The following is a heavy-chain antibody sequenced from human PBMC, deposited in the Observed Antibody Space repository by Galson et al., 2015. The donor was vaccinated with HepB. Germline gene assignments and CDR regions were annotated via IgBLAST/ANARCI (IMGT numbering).Heavy chain of an antibody. CDR1: GFTFSSYA. CDR2: ISGSGGST. D-gene: IGHD1-26*01. CDR3: AKDWAPGEGAGPHYYYYGMDV. J-gene: IGHJ6*02. V-gene: IGHV3-23*01. Sequence: SLRLSCAASGFTFSSYAMSWVRQAPGKGLEWVSAISGSGGSTYYADSVKGRFTISRDNSKNTLYLQMNSLRAEDTAVYYCAKDWAPGEGAGPHYYYYGMDVWGQGTTVTVSS.